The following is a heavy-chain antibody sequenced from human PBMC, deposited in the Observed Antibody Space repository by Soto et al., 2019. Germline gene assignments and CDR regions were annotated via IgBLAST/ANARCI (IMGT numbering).Heavy chain of an antibody. V-gene: IGHV3-48*01. J-gene: IGHJ4*02. Sequence: PGGSLRLSCAASGFTFSSYSMNWVRQAPGKGLEWVSYISSSSSTIYYADSVKGRFTISRDNAKNSLYLQMNSLRAEDTAVYYCATHIPLNYDFWSGYLDYWGQGTLVTVSS. CDR1: GFTFSSYS. CDR2: ISSSSSTI. CDR3: ATHIPLNYDFWSGYLDY. D-gene: IGHD3-3*01.